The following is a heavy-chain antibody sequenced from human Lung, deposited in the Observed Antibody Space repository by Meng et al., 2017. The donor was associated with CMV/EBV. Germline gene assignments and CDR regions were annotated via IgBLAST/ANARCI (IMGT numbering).Heavy chain of an antibody. CDR3: ARDPDYADVLDH. J-gene: IGHJ4*02. CDR2: VQKDGGEK. V-gene: IGHV3-7*01. CDR1: GFTLSDYW. D-gene: IGHD4-17*01. Sequence: GGSLRLXCAASGFTLSDYWMSWVRQTPGKGLEWVANVQKDGGEKYYVDSVKGRFTISRDNANNSVYLQINNLRADDTAVYYCARDPDYADVLDHWGQGTLVTVSS.